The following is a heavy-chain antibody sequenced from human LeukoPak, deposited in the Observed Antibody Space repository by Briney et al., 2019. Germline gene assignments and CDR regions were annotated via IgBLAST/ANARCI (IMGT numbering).Heavy chain of an antibody. J-gene: IGHJ5*02. Sequence: PSETLSLTCTVSGGSIRSSSYYRGWIRQPPGKGLEWIVSIYYSGNTYYSPSLKSRVTISVDTSRNQFSLKLTSVTAADTAVYYCARHADYDILTGLFDPWGQGSLVTVSS. CDR1: GGSIRSSSYY. CDR2: IYYSGNT. D-gene: IGHD3-9*01. V-gene: IGHV4-39*01. CDR3: ARHADYDILTGLFDP.